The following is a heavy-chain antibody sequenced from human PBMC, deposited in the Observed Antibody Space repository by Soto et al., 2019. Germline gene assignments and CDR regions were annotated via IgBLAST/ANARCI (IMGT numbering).Heavy chain of an antibody. V-gene: IGHV1-3*01. D-gene: IGHD3-10*01. CDR2: INAGNGNT. J-gene: IGHJ5*02. Sequence: ASVKVPCKASGYTFTSYAMHWVRQAPGQRLEWMGWINAGNGNTKYSQKFQGRVTITRDTSASTAYMELSSLRSEDTAVYYCARARSQLVRGVGWFDPWGQGTLVTVS. CDR3: ARARSQLVRGVGWFDP. CDR1: GYTFTSYA.